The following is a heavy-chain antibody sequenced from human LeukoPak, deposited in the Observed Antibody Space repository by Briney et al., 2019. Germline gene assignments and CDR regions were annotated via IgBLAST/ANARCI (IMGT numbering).Heavy chain of an antibody. CDR2: INHSGST. J-gene: IGHJ4*02. CDR3: ARGTRYGSGSLPFDY. Sequence: PSETLSLTCAVYGGSFSGYYWSWIRQPPGKGLEWIGEINHSGSTNYNPSPKSRVTISVDTSKNQFSLKLSSVTAADTAVYYCARGTRYGSGSLPFDYWGQGTLVTVSS. V-gene: IGHV4-34*01. CDR1: GGSFSGYY. D-gene: IGHD3-10*01.